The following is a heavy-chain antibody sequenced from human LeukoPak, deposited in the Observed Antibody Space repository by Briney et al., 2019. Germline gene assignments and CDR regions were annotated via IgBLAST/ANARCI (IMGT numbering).Heavy chain of an antibody. J-gene: IGHJ4*02. D-gene: IGHD3-22*01. CDR2: INHSGST. CDR3: ARSGPLYYDSSGYDY. Sequence: KASETLSLTCAVYGGSFSGYYWSWIRQPPGKGLEWIGEINHSGSTNYNPSLKSRVTISVDTSKNQFSLKLSFVTAADTAVYYCARSGPLYYDSSGYDYWGQGTLVTVSS. V-gene: IGHV4-34*01. CDR1: GGSFSGYY.